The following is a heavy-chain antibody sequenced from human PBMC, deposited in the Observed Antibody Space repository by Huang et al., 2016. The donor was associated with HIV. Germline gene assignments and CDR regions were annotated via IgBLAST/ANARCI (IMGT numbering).Heavy chain of an antibody. CDR2: ISGYNGKT. V-gene: IGHV1-18*04. CDR3: ARDTMIFGVVTRSPFDY. D-gene: IGHD3-3*01. Sequence: GESGAEVKKPGASVRVSCKASGYTFTSYGISWVRQAPGQGLEWMGWISGYNGKTNHVQKLQGRVTMTTDTSTSTAYMELRSLRSDDTAVYYCARDTMIFGVVTRSPFDYWGQGTLVTVSS. J-gene: IGHJ4*02. CDR1: GYTFTSYG.